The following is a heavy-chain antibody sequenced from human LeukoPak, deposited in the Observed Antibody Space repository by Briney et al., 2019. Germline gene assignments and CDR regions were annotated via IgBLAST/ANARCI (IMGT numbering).Heavy chain of an antibody. CDR2: MNPNSGNT. D-gene: IGHD4-11*01. CDR3: ARHDFYSNYPHNWFDP. V-gene: IGHV1-8*01. J-gene: IGHJ5*02. CDR1: GYTFTSYD. Sequence: ASVKVSCKASGYTFTSYDINWVRQATGQGLEWMGWMNPNSGNTGYAQKFQGRVTMTRNTSISTAYMELSSLRSEDTAVYYCARHDFYSNYPHNWFDPWGQGTLVTVSS.